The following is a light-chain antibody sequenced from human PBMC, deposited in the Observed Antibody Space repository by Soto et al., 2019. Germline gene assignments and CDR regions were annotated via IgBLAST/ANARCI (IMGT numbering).Light chain of an antibody. CDR2: RAS. CDR3: QQSYSTPLT. CDR1: QSISTF. V-gene: IGKV1-39*01. J-gene: IGKJ4*01. Sequence: DIQMTQSPSCLSASVGDRVTMSCRASQSISTFLNWYQQKPGSAPRLLIYRASSVKSGVPPRFSGSGSGSSFTLTISSLQPEDFATYYCQQSYSTPLTFGGGTKVDIK.